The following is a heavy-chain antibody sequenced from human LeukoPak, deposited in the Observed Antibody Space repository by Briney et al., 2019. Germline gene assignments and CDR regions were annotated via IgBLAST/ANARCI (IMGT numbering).Heavy chain of an antibody. CDR1: GFTFSTYA. CDR3: ARDLYYGSGSYNWFDP. CDR2: ISYDGSNE. V-gene: IGHV3-30-3*01. Sequence: GRSLRLSCAASGFTFSTYAMHWVRQAPGKGLEWVAVISYDGSNEYYADSVKGRFTISKDNSKNTLYLQMSSLRAEDTAVYHCARDLYYGSGSYNWFDPWGQGTLVTVSS. J-gene: IGHJ5*02. D-gene: IGHD3-10*01.